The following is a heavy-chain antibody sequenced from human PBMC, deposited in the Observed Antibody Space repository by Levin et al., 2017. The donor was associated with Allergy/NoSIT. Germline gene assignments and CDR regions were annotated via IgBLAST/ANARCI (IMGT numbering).Heavy chain of an antibody. D-gene: IGHD2-15*01. V-gene: IGHV3-23*01. CDR2: ISGSGDST. J-gene: IGHJ4*02. CDR1: GFTFSNYA. Sequence: GESLKISCAASGFTFSNYAMTWVRQAPEKGLKWVSAISGSGDSTDYADSVKGRFTISRDNSKNTVYLQMNSLRAEDTAVYYCAKVRAAVVAALNYWGQGTLVTVSS. CDR3: AKVRAAVVAALNY.